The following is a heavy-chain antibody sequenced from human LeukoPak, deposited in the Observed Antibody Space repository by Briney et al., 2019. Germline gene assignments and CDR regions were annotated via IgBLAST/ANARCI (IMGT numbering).Heavy chain of an antibody. Sequence: PSETLSLTCSVSGGSINSDFWTWIRQSPGKGLEWIGYIYHTGGTSYGPSLKSRVTISADTSQNQFSLKLSSVTAADTAVYYCASRKLGNDYWGQGTLVTVSS. J-gene: IGHJ4*02. CDR2: IYHTGGT. V-gene: IGHV4-59*01. D-gene: IGHD7-27*01. CDR1: GGSINSDF. CDR3: ASRKLGNDY.